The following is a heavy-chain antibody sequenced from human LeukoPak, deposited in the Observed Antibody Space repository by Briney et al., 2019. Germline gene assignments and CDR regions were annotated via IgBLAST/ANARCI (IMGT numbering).Heavy chain of an antibody. J-gene: IGHJ4*02. CDR1: GLTFSSFE. CDR3: AWVVWELYFDY. D-gene: IGHD1-26*01. Sequence: GGSLRLSCAISGLTFSSFEMNGVRQAPGKGLEWVSYISSSGSTINYADSVKGRFTISRDNAKKSLYLEMNTLRAEDTAIYYCAWVVWELYFDYWGQGTLVTVSS. V-gene: IGHV3-48*03. CDR2: ISSSGSTI.